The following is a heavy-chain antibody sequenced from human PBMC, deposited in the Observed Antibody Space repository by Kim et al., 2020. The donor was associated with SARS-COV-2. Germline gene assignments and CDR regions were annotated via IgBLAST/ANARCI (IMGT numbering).Heavy chain of an antibody. CDR2: ISWNSGNI. J-gene: IGHJ6*02. V-gene: IGHV3-9*01. Sequence: GGSLRLSCAASGFTFDDYAMHWVRQARGKGLEWVSGISWNSGNIGYADSVKGRFTISRDNAKNSLYLQMNSLRAEDTALYYCAKSPIVYYGMDVWGQGTTVTVSS. D-gene: IGHD3-22*01. CDR1: GFTFDDYA. CDR3: AKSPIVYYGMDV.